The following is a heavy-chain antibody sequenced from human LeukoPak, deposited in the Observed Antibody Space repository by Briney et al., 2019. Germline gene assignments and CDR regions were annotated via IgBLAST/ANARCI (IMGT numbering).Heavy chain of an antibody. CDR3: TTAPRGYCSGGSCSYAFDI. J-gene: IGHJ3*02. D-gene: IGHD2-15*01. CDR1: TFTFSNAW. Sequence: PGGSLRLSCAASTFTFSNAWMSWVRQAPGKGLEWVGRIKSKSDGGTTDYAAPVKGRFTISRDDSKNTLYLQMNSLKTEDTAVYYCTTAPRGYCSGGSCSYAFDIWGQRTMVTVSS. CDR2: IKSKSDGGTT. V-gene: IGHV3-15*01.